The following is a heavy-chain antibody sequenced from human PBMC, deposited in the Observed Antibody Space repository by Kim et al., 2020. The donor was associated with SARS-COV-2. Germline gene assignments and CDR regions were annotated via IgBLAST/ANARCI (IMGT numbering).Heavy chain of an antibody. J-gene: IGHJ6*02. V-gene: IGHV3-33*01. CDR2: IWYDGSNK. CDR1: GFTFSSYG. D-gene: IGHD3-9*01. CDR3: ARVYYDILPGYYYGMDV. Sequence: GGSLRLSCAASGFTFSSYGMHWVRQAPGKGLEWVAVIWYDGSNKYYADSVKGRFTISRDNSKNTLYLQMNSLRAEDTAVYYCARVYYDILPGYYYGMDVWGHGTTVTVSS.